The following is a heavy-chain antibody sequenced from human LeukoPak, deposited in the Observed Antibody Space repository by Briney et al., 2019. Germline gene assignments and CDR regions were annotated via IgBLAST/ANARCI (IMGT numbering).Heavy chain of an antibody. V-gene: IGHV3-23*01. CDR3: AKARMKVVATTCDY. D-gene: IGHD5-12*01. CDR1: GFTFSSYA. CDR2: ISGSGGST. Sequence: PGGSLRLSCAASGFTFSSYAMSWVRQAPGKGLEWVSAISGSGGSTYYADSVKGRFTISRDNSKNTLYLQMNSLRAEDTAVYYCAKARMKVVATTCDYWGQGTLVTVSS. J-gene: IGHJ4*02.